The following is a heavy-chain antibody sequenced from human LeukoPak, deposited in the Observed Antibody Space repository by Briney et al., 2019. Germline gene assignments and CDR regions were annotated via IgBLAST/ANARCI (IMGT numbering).Heavy chain of an antibody. CDR3: ARRAARRWFDP. D-gene: IGHD6-6*01. CDR1: GGSFSGYY. V-gene: IGHV4-34*01. Sequence: PSETLSLTCAVYGGSFSGYYWSWIRQPPGKGLEWIGEINHSGSTNYNPSLKSRVTISVDTSKNQFSLKLSSVTAADTAAYYCARRAARRWFDPWGQGTLITVSS. J-gene: IGHJ5*02. CDR2: INHSGST.